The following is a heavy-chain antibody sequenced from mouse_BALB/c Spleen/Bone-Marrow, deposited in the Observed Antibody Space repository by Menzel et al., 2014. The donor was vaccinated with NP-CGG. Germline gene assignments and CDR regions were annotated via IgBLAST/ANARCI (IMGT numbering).Heavy chain of an antibody. D-gene: IGHD1-2*01. Sequence: VQLQQPGPELVKPGASVKISCKTSGYAFTEYTMHWVKQSQGKSLEWIGGINPNNGGTSYNQKFKGKATLTVDKSSSTAYMELRSLTSEDSAVYYCARRYYGPYVMDNWGQGTSVTVSS. CDR3: ARRYYGPYVMDN. CDR2: INPNNGGT. J-gene: IGHJ4*01. CDR1: GYAFTEYT. V-gene: IGHV1-18*01.